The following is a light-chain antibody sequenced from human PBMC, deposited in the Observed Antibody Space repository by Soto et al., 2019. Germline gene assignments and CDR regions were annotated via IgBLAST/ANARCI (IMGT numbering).Light chain of an antibody. CDR1: SSDVGNYNY. CDR2: QVS. J-gene: IGLJ2*01. Sequence: QSALTQPASVSGSPGQSITISCTGTSSDVGNYNYVSWYQQHPGKAPKLMIYQVSNRPSGVSNRFSGSKSGNTASLTISGLQAEDEADYYCSSYTTITTVVFGGGTKVTVL. CDR3: SSYTTITTVV. V-gene: IGLV2-14*01.